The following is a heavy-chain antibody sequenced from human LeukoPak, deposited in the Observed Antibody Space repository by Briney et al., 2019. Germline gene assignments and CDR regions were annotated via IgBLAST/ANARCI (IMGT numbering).Heavy chain of an antibody. CDR2: INPSGGST. J-gene: IGHJ4*02. Sequence: ASVKVSCKASGYTFTNYHIHWVRQAPGQGLEWMGIINPSGGSTSNAQKFQGRVTMTRDTSTSTVYMELSSLVSEDTAVYYCARWTERNYDDILTGSIRSGYYFDYWGQGTLVTVSS. D-gene: IGHD3-9*01. V-gene: IGHV1-46*01. CDR3: ARWTERNYDDILTGSIRSGYYFDY. CDR1: GYTFTNYH.